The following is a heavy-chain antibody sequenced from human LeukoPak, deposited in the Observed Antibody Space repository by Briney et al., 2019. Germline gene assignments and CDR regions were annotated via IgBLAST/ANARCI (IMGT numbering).Heavy chain of an antibody. J-gene: IGHJ6*04. Sequence: GGSLRLSCSASGFNFNNYWMTWVRQAPGKGLEWVANIEQDGSEKNYVDSVKGRFTISRDNARNSLFLQMYSLRAEDTAVYYCARDGYGSGWYSFMDVWGKGTTVTVSS. V-gene: IGHV3-7*01. D-gene: IGHD6-19*01. CDR2: IEQDGSEK. CDR1: GFNFNNYW. CDR3: ARDGYGSGWYSFMDV.